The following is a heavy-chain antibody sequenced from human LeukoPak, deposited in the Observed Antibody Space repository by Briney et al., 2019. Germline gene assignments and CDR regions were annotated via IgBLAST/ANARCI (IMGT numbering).Heavy chain of an antibody. J-gene: IGHJ4*02. CDR2: ISCDGSNK. CDR1: GFTFSSYG. V-gene: IGHV3-30*03. Sequence: GGSLRLSCAASGFTFSSYGMHWVRQAPGKGLEWVAVISCDGSNKYYADSVKGRFTISRDNSKNTLYLQMNSLRAEDTAVYYCARDDHLGYCSGGSCYHFDYWGQGTLVTVSS. D-gene: IGHD2-15*01. CDR3: ARDDHLGYCSGGSCYHFDY.